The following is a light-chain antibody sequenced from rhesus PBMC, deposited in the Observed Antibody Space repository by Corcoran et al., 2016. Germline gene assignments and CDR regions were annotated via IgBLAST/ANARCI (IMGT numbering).Light chain of an antibody. J-gene: IGLJ6*01. V-gene: IGLV2-32*02. Sequence: QAALTQPRSVSGSPGQSVTISCTGTSSDIGGYNYVSWYEQHPGTAPKLMIYEASKRPSGVSDRFSGSKSGNTASLTISGLQAEDEADYYCSSSAGSNTFVFGSGTTLTVL. CDR3: SSSAGSNTFV. CDR2: EAS. CDR1: SSDIGGYNY.